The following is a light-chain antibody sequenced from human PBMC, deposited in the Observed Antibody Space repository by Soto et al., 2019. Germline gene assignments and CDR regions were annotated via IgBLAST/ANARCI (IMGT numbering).Light chain of an antibody. CDR1: QSIKSW. J-gene: IGKJ2*01. CDR3: QQYNGYSGT. CDR2: DAS. Sequence: DIQMTQSPSTLSASVGDRVTITCRASQSIKSWLAWYQQIPGKAPTLLIYDASSLESGVPSRFSGSGSGTEFTLTISSLQPDDFATYYCQQYNGYSGTFGQGTKLEIK. V-gene: IGKV1-5*01.